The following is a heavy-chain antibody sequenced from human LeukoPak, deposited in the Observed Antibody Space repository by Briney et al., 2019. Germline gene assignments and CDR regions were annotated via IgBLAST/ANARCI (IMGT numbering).Heavy chain of an antibody. CDR3: ARPTTVTTISADAFDI. V-gene: IGHV3-21*01. Sequence: PGGSLRLSCAASGFTFSDYTMNWVRQAPGKGLEWVSSISSGGTYKYYADSVKGRFTISRDNAQNSLYLQMNSLRAEDSSVYYCARPTTVTTISADAFDIWGQGTMVTASS. CDR2: ISSGGTYK. D-gene: IGHD4-17*01. J-gene: IGHJ3*02. CDR1: GFTFSDYT.